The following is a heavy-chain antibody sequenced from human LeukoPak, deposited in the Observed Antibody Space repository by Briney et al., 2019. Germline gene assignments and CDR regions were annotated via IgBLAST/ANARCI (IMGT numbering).Heavy chain of an antibody. CDR3: AKSYWEPLNQFDY. Sequence: PGGSLRLSCAASGFNFRSYSMHWVRQAPGKGLEWVAVIRYDGSNKYYGDAVKGRFSISRDNSKNTLYLQMNSLRVEDTAVYYCAKSYWEPLNQFDYWGQGTLVTVSS. CDR1: GFNFRSYS. D-gene: IGHD1-26*01. CDR2: IRYDGSNK. J-gene: IGHJ4*02. V-gene: IGHV3-30*02.